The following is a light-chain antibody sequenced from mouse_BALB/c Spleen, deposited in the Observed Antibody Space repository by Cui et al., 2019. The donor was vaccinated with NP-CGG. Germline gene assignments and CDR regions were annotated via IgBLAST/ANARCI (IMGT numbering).Light chain of an antibody. CDR3: ALWYSNHWV. V-gene: IGLV1*01. J-gene: IGLJ1*01. CDR1: TGAVTISNY. CDR2: GTN. Sequence: QAVVTQVSALTTSPGETVTLTCLSSTGAVTISNYASWVQEKPDHLFTGLIGGTNNRAPGVPARFSGSLIGDKAALTITGAQTEDEAMYFCALWYSNHWVFGGGTKLTVL.